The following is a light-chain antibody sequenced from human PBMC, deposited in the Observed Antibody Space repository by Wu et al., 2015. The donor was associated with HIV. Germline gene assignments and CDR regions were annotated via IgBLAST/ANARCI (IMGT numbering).Light chain of an antibody. Sequence: AIRMTQSPSSLSASTGDRVTITCRASQGISSYLAWFQQKPEKAPKLLIYAASTLQSGVPSRFSGSGSGTDFTLTITSLQSEDFATYYCQQYYSYPLTFGGGTKVEIK. CDR3: QQYYSYPLT. J-gene: IGKJ4*01. CDR1: QGISSY. V-gene: IGKV1-8*01. CDR2: AAS.